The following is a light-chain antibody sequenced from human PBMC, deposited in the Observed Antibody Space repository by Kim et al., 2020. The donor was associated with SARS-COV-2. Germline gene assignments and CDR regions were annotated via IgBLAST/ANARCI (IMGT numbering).Light chain of an antibody. CDR1: QSISSY. Sequence: DIQMTQSPSPLSASVGDRVTITCRASQSISSYLNWYQQKPGKPPKLLIYAASNLQSGVPSRFSGSGSGTDFTLTISSLQPEDFATYFCQQSYSTPRTFGQGTKVDIK. V-gene: IGKV1-39*01. CDR2: AAS. J-gene: IGKJ1*01. CDR3: QQSYSTPRT.